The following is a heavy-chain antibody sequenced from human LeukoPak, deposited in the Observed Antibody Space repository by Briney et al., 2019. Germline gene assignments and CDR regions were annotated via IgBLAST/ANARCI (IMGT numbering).Heavy chain of an antibody. V-gene: IGHV4-34*01. J-gene: IGHJ4*02. CDR2: INHSGST. D-gene: IGHD2-15*01. CDR3: ARGSGSPDRYCSGGSCYERSSSGLDY. CDR1: GGSFSGYY. Sequence: PSETLSLTCAVYGGSFSGYYWSWIRQPPGKGLEWIGEINHSGSTNYNPSLKSRVTISVDTSKNQFSLKLSSVTATDTAVYYCARGSGSPDRYCSGGSCYERSSSGLDYWGQGTLVTVSS.